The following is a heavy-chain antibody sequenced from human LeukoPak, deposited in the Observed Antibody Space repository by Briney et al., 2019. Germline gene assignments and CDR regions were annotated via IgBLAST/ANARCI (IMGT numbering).Heavy chain of an antibody. V-gene: IGHV3-21*01. Sequence: PGGSLRLSCAASGFTFSSYSMNWVRQAPGKGLECVSSTSSSSSYIYYADSVKGRFTISRDNAKNSLYLQMNSLRAEDTAVYYCARGAAIAAAGNAFDIWGQGTMVTVSS. CDR1: GFTFSSYS. J-gene: IGHJ3*02. D-gene: IGHD6-13*01. CDR3: ARGAAIAAAGNAFDI. CDR2: TSSSSSYI.